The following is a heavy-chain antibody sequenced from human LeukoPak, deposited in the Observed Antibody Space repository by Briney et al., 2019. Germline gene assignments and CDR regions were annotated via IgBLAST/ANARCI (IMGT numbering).Heavy chain of an antibody. Sequence: GGSLRLSCAASGFTFGSYEMNWVRQAPGKGLAWVSCIGTIISTTYYADSVKGRFTVSRDDAESSLYLQMSSLRAEDTAVYYCARNVYDLRGQWLVPGFDYWGQGTLVTVSS. V-gene: IGHV3-48*03. CDR1: GFTFGSYE. CDR2: IGTIISTT. J-gene: IGHJ4*02. CDR3: ARNVYDLRGQWLVPGFDY. D-gene: IGHD6-19*01.